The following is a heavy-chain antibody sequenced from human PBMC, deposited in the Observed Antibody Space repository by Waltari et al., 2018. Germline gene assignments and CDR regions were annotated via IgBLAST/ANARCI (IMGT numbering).Heavy chain of an antibody. Sequence: QVQLQESCPGLVKPSQTLSLTCTVSGGSISSGSYYCIWIRQPAGKGLEWIGRIYTSGSTNYNPSLKSRVTISVDTSKNQFSLKLSSVTAADTAVYYCARDLKGELRWSTGWFDPWGQGTLVTVSS. CDR2: IYTSGST. CDR3: ARDLKGELRWSTGWFDP. D-gene: IGHD1-26*01. V-gene: IGHV4-61*02. J-gene: IGHJ5*02. CDR1: GGSISSGSYY.